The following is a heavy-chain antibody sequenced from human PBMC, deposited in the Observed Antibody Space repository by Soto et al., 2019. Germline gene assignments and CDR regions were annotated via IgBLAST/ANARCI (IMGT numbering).Heavy chain of an antibody. V-gene: IGHV1-46*01. CDR2: INPSGGST. J-gene: IGHJ3*02. CDR3: ARDRPHRGQPNAFDI. Sequence: ASVKVSCKASGYTFTSYYMHWVRQAPGQGLELMGIINPSGGSTSYAQKFQGRVTMTRDTSTSTVYMELSSLRSEDTAVYYCARDRPHRGQPNAFDIWGQGTMVTVSS. CDR1: GYTFTSYY. D-gene: IGHD1-26*01.